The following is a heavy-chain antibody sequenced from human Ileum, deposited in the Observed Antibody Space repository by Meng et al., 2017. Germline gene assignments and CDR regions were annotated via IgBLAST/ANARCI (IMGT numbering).Heavy chain of an antibody. CDR1: GGSINRPNW. J-gene: IGHJ3*01. D-gene: IGHD2/OR15-2a*01. Sequence: HVLLQEAGPELVKPSGTLSLTCGVSGGSINRPNWWAWVRQPPGKGLEWVGEISHVGNPNYSPSLESRITISIDKSKNEFSLKLTSMTAADTAVYYCARAPLDSPKTFAFDVWGQGTMVTVSS. V-gene: IGHV4-4*02. CDR3: ARAPLDSPKTFAFDV. CDR2: ISHVGNP.